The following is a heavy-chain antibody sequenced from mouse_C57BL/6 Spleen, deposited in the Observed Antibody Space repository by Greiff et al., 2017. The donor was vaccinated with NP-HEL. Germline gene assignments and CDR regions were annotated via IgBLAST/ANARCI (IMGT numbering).Heavy chain of an antibody. V-gene: IGHV1-15*01. D-gene: IGHD2-1*01. CDR1: GYTFTDYE. Sequence: QVQLQQSGAELVRPGASVTLSCKASGYTFTDYEMHWVKQTPVHGLEWIGAIDPETGGTAYNQKFKGKAILTADKSSSTAYMELRSLTSEDSAVYYCTRYYGNPAWFAYWGQGTLVTVSA. CDR2: IDPETGGT. J-gene: IGHJ3*01. CDR3: TRYYGNPAWFAY.